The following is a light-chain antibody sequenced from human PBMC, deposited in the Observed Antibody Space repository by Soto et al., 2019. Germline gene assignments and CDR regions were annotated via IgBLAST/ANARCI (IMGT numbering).Light chain of an antibody. CDR3: QQRYSWPLT. CDR2: DAS. CDR1: QSVSSY. Sequence: ESVLTQSPATLSLSPGERATLSCRASQSVSSYLAWYQQKPGQAPRLLIYDASNRATGIPARFSGSGSGTDFPLTISSLEPEDFAVYYCQQRYSWPLTFGGGTKEDIK. V-gene: IGKV3-11*01. J-gene: IGKJ4*01.